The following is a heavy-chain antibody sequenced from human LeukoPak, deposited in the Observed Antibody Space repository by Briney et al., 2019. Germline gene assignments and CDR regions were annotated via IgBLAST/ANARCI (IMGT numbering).Heavy chain of an antibody. CDR3: ARGPDPVVRGPRRAFDL. CDR2: VSNDGSNQ. J-gene: IGHJ3*01. Sequence: GGSLRLSCAASGFTFTYYAMHWVRQAPGKGLEWVSVVSNDGSNQDYTDSVKGRFIISRDDSKSTVYPQMNSLRVDDTAMYYCARGPDPVVRGPRRAFDLWGQGTMVTVSS. CDR1: GFTFTYYA. V-gene: IGHV3-30-3*01. D-gene: IGHD3-10*01.